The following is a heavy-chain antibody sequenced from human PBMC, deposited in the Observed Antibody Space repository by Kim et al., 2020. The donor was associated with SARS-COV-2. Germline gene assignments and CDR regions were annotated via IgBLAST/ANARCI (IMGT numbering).Heavy chain of an antibody. Sequence: GGSLRLSCAVSGLTFKRAWMNWVRQAPGKGLEWVGHIRSKSDSGTTDYTAPVKGRFIISRDDSKNTVYLQMNSLKTEDTAIYYCATGEMDWGQGTLVTAS. CDR3: ATGEMD. V-gene: IGHV3-15*01. J-gene: IGHJ4*02. CDR1: GLTFKRAW. D-gene: IGHD2-8*01. CDR2: IRSKSDSGTT.